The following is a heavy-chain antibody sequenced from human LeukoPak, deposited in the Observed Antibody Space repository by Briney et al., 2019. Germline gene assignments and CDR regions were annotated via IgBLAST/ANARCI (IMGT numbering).Heavy chain of an antibody. D-gene: IGHD3-16*01. CDR1: GGSISSYY. CDR2: IYTSGST. V-gene: IGHV4-4*07. Sequence: SETLSLTCTVSGGSISSYYWSWIRQPAGKGLEWIGRIYTSGSTNYNPSLKSRVTISVDTSKNQFSLKLSSVTAADTAVYYCARQDVMITFGGVTFPYYFDYWGQGTLVTVSS. CDR3: ARQDVMITFGGVTFPYYFDY. J-gene: IGHJ4*02.